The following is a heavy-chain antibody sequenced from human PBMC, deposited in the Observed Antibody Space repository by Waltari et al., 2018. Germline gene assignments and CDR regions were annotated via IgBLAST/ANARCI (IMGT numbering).Heavy chain of an antibody. CDR3: TRLFGGSVWEAFDI. Sequence: QVQLLESGPGLVRPSETLSLTCAVSGYSISSGYYWGWIRQPPGKGLEWIANIYHIGSTDNNPSLKSRVTISVDTYKNQFSLKLSSVTAADTAVYYCTRLFGGSVWEAFDIWGQGTMVTVSS. CDR1: GYSISSGYY. CDR2: IYHIGST. V-gene: IGHV4-38-2*01. J-gene: IGHJ3*02. D-gene: IGHD3-3*01.